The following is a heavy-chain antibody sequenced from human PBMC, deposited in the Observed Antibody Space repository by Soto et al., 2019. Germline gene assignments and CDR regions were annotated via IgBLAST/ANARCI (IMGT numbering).Heavy chain of an antibody. Sequence: SETLSLTCAVFGGSVSSETHFWSWIRQPPGKGLEWIGYIYHSGITNSNPSPKGRLTISVDKSTNHFSLSLASVTAADTAIYYCAREDMSGTYYFDSWGQGTRVTVSS. CDR1: GGSVSSETHF. J-gene: IGHJ4*02. D-gene: IGHD1-26*01. CDR2: IYHSGIT. CDR3: AREDMSGTYYFDS. V-gene: IGHV4-61*03.